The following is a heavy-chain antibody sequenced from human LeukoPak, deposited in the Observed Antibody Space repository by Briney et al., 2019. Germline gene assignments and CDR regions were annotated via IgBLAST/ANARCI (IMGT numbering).Heavy chain of an antibody. CDR2: IYTSGST. Sequence: SETLSLTCTVSGGSISSGSYYWSWIRQPAGKGLEWIGRIYTSGSTNYKPSLKSRVTISVDTPTNQFILKWNSVTPKDTAVIYCARASSYLFYDYYMDVWAKGPRSPSP. CDR3: ARASSYLFYDYYMDV. V-gene: IGHV4-61*02. D-gene: IGHD3-10*01. J-gene: IGHJ6*03. CDR1: GGSISSGSYY.